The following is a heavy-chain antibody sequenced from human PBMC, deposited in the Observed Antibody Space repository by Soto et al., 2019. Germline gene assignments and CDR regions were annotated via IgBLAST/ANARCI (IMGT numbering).Heavy chain of an antibody. CDR3: VRETGFTTTSDAFNI. D-gene: IGHD1-1*01. V-gene: IGHV3-13*01. CDR2: IGTGGDT. Sequence: EVQLVESGGGLVQPGGSLRLSCAASGFTFRGSDMNWVRHTRGKGLEWVSGIGTGGDTYYADSVRGRFTISREDAKGSLHLQMNSLRVEDTAVYYCVRETGFTTTSDAFNIWGQGTMVTVSS. CDR1: GFTFRGSD. J-gene: IGHJ3*02.